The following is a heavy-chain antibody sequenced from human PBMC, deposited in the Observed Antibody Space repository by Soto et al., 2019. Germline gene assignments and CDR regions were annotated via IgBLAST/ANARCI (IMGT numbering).Heavy chain of an antibody. J-gene: IGHJ5*02. CDR2: IYYSGST. CDR3: ARVTRVVVTGAIDNWFDP. CDR1: GGSISSYY. Sequence: SETLSLTCTVSGGSISSYYWSWIRQPPGKGLEWIGYIYYSGSTNYNPSLKSRVTISVDTSKNQFSLKLSSVTAADTAVYYCARVTRVVVTGAIDNWFDPRGQGPLVTVSS. D-gene: IGHD2-21*02. V-gene: IGHV4-59*01.